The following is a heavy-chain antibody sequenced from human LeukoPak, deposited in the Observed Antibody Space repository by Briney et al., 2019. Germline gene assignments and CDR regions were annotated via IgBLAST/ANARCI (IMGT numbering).Heavy chain of an antibody. CDR2: MYHNGST. CDR1: GGSISSISYY. Sequence: SETLSLTCTVSGGSISSISYYWGLIRQPPGKGLEWIGSMYHNGSTYYNPSLKSRVTISVDTSKNQFSLKLSSVTAADTAVYYCARHPSGRMWLQQGGWFDPWGQGTLVTVSS. D-gene: IGHD5-24*01. V-gene: IGHV4-39*01. CDR3: ARHPSGRMWLQQGGWFDP. J-gene: IGHJ5*02.